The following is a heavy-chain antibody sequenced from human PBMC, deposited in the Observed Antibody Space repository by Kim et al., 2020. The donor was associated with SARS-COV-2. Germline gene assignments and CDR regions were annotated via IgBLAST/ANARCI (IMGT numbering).Heavy chain of an antibody. CDR2: FDPEDGDT. Sequence: ASVKVSCKVSGYTLTELSMHWVRQAPGKGLEWMGGFDPEDGDTIYAQKFQGRVTMTEDTSTDTAYMELSSLRSEDTAVYYFATELMGYCSGGSCRLAYDYGGQGTLVTVSS. J-gene: IGHJ4*02. V-gene: IGHV1-24*01. D-gene: IGHD2-15*01. CDR3: ATELMGYCSGGSCRLAYDY. CDR1: GYTLTELS.